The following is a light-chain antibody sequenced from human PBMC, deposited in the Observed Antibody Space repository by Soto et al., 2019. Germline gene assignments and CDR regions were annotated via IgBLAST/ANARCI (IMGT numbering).Light chain of an antibody. CDR2: TAS. Sequence: DIQVTQSPSSVSASVGDRVTITFRAGQDIGSWLTFYQHKPGKAPKLLISTASSLQSGVPSRFSGSGSGTEFTITISSLQTEDFETYYCQQSYSTPPTFGQGTTVDIK. CDR1: QDIGSW. J-gene: IGKJ1*01. V-gene: IGKV1-12*01. CDR3: QQSYSTPPT.